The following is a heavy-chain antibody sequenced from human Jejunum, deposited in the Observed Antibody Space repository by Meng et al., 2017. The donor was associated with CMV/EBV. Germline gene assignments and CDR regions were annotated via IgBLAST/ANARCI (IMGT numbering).Heavy chain of an antibody. CDR1: VSSSSAA. J-gene: IGHJ3*02. D-gene: IGHD3-10*01. Sequence: VSSSSAAWSWIRQSPSRELEWLGRTYYRSRWYNDYTVSVKRRITVNPDTSKNQFSLQLNSVTPEDTAVYYCVRDGGLSLDAFDIWGQGTMVTVSS. CDR2: TYYRSRWYN. CDR3: VRDGGLSLDAFDI. V-gene: IGHV6-1*01.